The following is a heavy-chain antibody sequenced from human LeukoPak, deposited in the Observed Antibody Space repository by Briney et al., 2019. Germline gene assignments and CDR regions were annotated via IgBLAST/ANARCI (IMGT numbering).Heavy chain of an antibody. CDR3: ASTARLFQH. J-gene: IGHJ4*02. CDR2: IFHNGDI. CDR1: GGSISSFY. Sequence: SETLSLTCTVSGGSISSFYWSWIRQSPGKGLECIGYIFHNGDINYNPSLKSRVTITMDTSKNQFSLRLSSVTAAGTAVYFCASTARLFQHWGQGALVTVSS. D-gene: IGHD6-25*01. V-gene: IGHV4-59*08.